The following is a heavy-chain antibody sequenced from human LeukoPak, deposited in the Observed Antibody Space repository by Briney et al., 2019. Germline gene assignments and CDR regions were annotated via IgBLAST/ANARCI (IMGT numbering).Heavy chain of an antibody. CDR3: AKGDFGYYYGMDV. V-gene: IGHV3-66*01. D-gene: IGHD3-16*01. CDR1: GFTVSSDY. Sequence: GGSLRLSCAASGFTVSSDYMSWVRQAPGKGLEWVSVIYRDGSTYYADSVKGRFTISRDNSKNTLYLQMNSLRVEDTAVYYCAKGDFGYYYGMDVWGQGTTVTVSS. J-gene: IGHJ6*02. CDR2: IYRDGST.